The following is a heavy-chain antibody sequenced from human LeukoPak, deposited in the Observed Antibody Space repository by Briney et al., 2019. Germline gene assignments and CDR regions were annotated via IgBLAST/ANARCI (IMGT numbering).Heavy chain of an antibody. CDR1: GGTFSSYA. CDR3: ARVVQNSGTIDY. CDR2: IIPIFGTA. J-gene: IGHJ4*02. D-gene: IGHD3-10*01. Sequence: GASVKVSCKASGGTFSSYAISWVRQAPGQGLEWRGGIIPIFGTANYAQKFQGRVTITADKSTSTAYMELSSLRSEDTAVYYCARVVQNSGTIDYWGQGTLVTVSS. V-gene: IGHV1-69*06.